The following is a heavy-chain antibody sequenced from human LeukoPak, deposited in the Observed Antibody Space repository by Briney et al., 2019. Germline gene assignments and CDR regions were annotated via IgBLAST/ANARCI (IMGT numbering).Heavy chain of an antibody. D-gene: IGHD3-16*02. CDR1: GFTLSSYA. V-gene: IGHV3-23*01. J-gene: IGHJ4*02. CDR3: ARLANCDYVWGSYRPWYYFYY. CDR2: ISGRGGST. Sequence: GGSLRLSCAASGFTLSSYAMSWVRQPPGKGLEWVSAISGRGGSTYYADSVKGRFTISRDNSKNTLSLQMNSLRAEDTALYHCARLANCDYVWGSYRPWYYFYYWGQGTLVTVSS.